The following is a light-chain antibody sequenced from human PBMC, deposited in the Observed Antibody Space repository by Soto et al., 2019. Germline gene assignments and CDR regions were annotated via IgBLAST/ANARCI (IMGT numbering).Light chain of an antibody. CDR1: QSVSSN. CDR2: DAS. Sequence: IVLTQSPATLSLSLGERATLSCRASQSVSSNLAWYQQKPGQPPRLLIYDASNMATGIPARFSGSGSGTDFTLTISRLEPEDFAVYYCQQRRIWPLTFGVGTKVEIK. V-gene: IGKV3-11*01. CDR3: QQRRIWPLT. J-gene: IGKJ4*01.